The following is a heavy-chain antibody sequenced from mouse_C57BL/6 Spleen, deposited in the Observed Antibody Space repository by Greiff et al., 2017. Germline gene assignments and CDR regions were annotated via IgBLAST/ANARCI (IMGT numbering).Heavy chain of an antibody. J-gene: IGHJ2*01. V-gene: IGHV5-4*01. CDR3: ARDRYYGSSYDYFDY. CDR2: ISDGGSYT. CDR1: GFTFSSYA. Sequence: EVNVVESGGGLVKPGGSLKLSCAASGFTFSSYAMSWVRQTPEKRLEWVATISDGGSYTYYPDNVKGRFTISRDNAKNNLYLQMSHLKSEDTAMYYCARDRYYGSSYDYFDYWGQGTTLTVSS. D-gene: IGHD1-1*01.